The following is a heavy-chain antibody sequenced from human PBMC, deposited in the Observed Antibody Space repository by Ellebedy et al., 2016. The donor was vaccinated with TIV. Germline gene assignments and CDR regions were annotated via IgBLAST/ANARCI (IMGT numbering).Heavy chain of an antibody. CDR3: ARGHDRIIRSLDWRVEY. CDR1: GYSFTSYW. V-gene: IGHV5-51*01. D-gene: IGHD3-3*01. J-gene: IGHJ4*01. Sequence: GESLKISCQGSGYSFTSYWIGWVRQMPGKGLEWLGIIYPDDSATRISPSFRGQVTISADRSINTAYLQWSNLKASDTAMYYCARGHDRIIRSLDWRVEYWGHGTLVTVSS. CDR2: IYPDDSAT.